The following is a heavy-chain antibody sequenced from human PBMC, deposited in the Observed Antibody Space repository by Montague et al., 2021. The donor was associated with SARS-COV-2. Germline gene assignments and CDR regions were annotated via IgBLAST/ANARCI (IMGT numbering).Heavy chain of an antibody. V-gene: IGHV4-39*01. CDR2: IYYSGNT. J-gene: IGHJ4*02. Sequence: SETLSLTCTVSGASISSSGYYWGWIRQPPGKGLEWIGYIYYSGNTYYNPSLKSRVTISVDTSKNQFSLKLSSVTAADTAVYYCARHARLGTVANNSGYFDPWGQGTLVTVSS. D-gene: IGHD3-22*01. CDR3: ARHARLGTVANNSGYFDP. CDR1: GASISSSGYY.